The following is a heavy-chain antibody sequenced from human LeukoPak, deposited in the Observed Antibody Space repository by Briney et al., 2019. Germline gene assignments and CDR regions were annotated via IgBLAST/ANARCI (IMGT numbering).Heavy chain of an antibody. Sequence: GSLRLSCVVSGIKLSNYGMNWVRQAPGKGLEWVSIIYSGGSTYYADSVKGRFTISRDISKNTLYLQMTSLRAEDTALYYCARTGPHYYDSSGYYWYAFDIWGQGTMVTVSS. J-gene: IGHJ3*02. CDR3: ARTGPHYYDSSGYYWYAFDI. D-gene: IGHD3-22*01. V-gene: IGHV3-66*02. CDR2: IYSGGST. CDR1: GIKLSNYG.